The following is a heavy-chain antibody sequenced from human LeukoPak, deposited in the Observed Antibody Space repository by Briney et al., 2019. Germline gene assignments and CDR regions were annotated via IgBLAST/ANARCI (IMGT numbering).Heavy chain of an antibody. CDR3: ARLLSGELSA. D-gene: IGHD3-16*02. CDR2: IIPIFGTA. CDR1: GYTFTSYG. Sequence: SVKVSCKASGYTFTSYGISWVRQAPGQGLEWMGGIIPIFGTANYAQKFQGRVTITTDESTSTAYMELGSLRSEDTAVYYCARLLSGELSAWGQGTLVTVSS. V-gene: IGHV1-69*05. J-gene: IGHJ4*02.